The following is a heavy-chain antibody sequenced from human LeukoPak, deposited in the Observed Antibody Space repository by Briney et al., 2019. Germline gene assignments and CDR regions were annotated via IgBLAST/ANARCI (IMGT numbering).Heavy chain of an antibody. V-gene: IGHV1-24*01. CDR3: ATAPNYYDSRGRPTAVDY. CDR1: GYTLTELS. J-gene: IGHJ4*02. Sequence: ASVKVSCKVSGYTLTELSMHWVRQAPGKGLEWMGGFDPEDGETIYAQKFQGRVTMTEDTSTDTAYMELSSLRSEDTAVYYCATAPNYYDSRGRPTAVDYWGQGTLVTVSS. D-gene: IGHD3-22*01. CDR2: FDPEDGET.